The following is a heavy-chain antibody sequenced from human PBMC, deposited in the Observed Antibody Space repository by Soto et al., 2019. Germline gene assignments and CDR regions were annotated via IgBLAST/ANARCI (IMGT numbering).Heavy chain of an antibody. CDR2: IYHTGRT. V-gene: IGHV4-4*02. Sequence: SETLSLTCDVSGASISETNWWSWVRQPPGKGLEWIGEIYHTGRTNYNPSLKSRLTISLDKSRNQFSLKLKSVTAADTAMYFCARQEGVTVLFYYGMDVWGQGTTVTVSS. CDR3: ARQEGVTVLFYYGMDV. J-gene: IGHJ6*02. D-gene: IGHD3-10*01. CDR1: GASISETNW.